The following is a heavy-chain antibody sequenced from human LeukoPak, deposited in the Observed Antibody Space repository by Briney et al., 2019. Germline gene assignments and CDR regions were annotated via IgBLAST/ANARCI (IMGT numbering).Heavy chain of an antibody. V-gene: IGHV3-23*01. CDR3: AKNPLVSGTIYFDS. CDR1: GFTFSSHA. D-gene: IGHD6-19*01. J-gene: IGHJ4*02. CDR2: ISGSGDNR. Sequence: GGSLRLSCAASGFTFSSHAMSWVRQAPGKGLEWVSSISGSGDNRNYADSVKGRFTISRDNSKSTLYLEMNSLRAEDTAIYYCAKNPLVSGTIYFDSWGQGTLLTVSS.